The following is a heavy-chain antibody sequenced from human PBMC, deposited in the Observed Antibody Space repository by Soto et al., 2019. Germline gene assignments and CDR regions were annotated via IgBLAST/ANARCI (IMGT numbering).Heavy chain of an antibody. CDR2: ISYDGSNT. V-gene: IGHV3-30-3*01. J-gene: IGHJ4*02. D-gene: IGHD3-3*01. CDR1: RFTFSCYG. Sequence: GGCLRLSCAAARFTFSCYGMDWVGQSPGKGLEWVAVISYDGSNTYYADSVKGRFTISRDNSKNTLYLQMNSLGAEDTAVYYCAREYYDFWSGYYPVDYWGQGTLVTVSS. CDR3: AREYYDFWSGYYPVDY.